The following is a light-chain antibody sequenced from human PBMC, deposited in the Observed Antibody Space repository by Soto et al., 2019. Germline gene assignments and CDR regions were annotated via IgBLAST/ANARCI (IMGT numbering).Light chain of an antibody. CDR3: QQRSDWPSIT. Sequence: EIVFTQSPATLSLSPGERATLSCRASQSVSNYLAWYQHKPGQAPRLLIYDASSRANGIPARFSGSGSGTDLTLTISSLESEDSAVYYCQQRSDWPSITFGQGTRLEIK. CDR2: DAS. V-gene: IGKV3-11*01. J-gene: IGKJ5*01. CDR1: QSVSNY.